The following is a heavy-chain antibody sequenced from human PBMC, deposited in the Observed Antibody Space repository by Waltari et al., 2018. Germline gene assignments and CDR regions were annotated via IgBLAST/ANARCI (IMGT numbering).Heavy chain of an antibody. D-gene: IGHD2-2*01. V-gene: IGHV1-2*02. CDR3: ATGIVVVPAANRGYAFDI. Sequence: QVQLVQSGAEVKKPGASVKVSCKAYGYTFTGYYMHWVRKAPGQGLEWMGWINPNSGGTIYAQNFQGRVTMTRDTSISTAYMELSRLRSDDTALYYCATGIVVVPAANRGYAFDIWGQGTMVTVSS. CDR2: INPNSGGT. J-gene: IGHJ3*02. CDR1: GYTFTGYY.